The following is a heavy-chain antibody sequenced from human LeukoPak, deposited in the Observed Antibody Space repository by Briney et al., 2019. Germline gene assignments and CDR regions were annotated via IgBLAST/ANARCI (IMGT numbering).Heavy chain of an antibody. CDR3: ARGWYGDFDY. J-gene: IGHJ4*02. CDR1: GFSFTRYW. Sequence: GGSLRLSCAASGFSFTRYWMTWLRQAPGKGLEWVANIKQDGSEKYYVDSVKGRFTISRDNAKNSLYLQMNSLRAEDTAVYYCARGWYGDFDYWGQGTLVTVSS. V-gene: IGHV3-7*01. D-gene: IGHD6-13*01. CDR2: IKQDGSEK.